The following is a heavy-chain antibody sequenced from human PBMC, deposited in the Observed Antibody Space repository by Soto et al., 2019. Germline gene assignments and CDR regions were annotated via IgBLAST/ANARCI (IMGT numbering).Heavy chain of an antibody. CDR1: GFRFSTYD. CDR3: VRQAKLTTVTANVGYYYGLDV. Sequence: DVQLLESGGGLVQPGGSLRLSCAASGFRFSTYDMSWVRQAPGTGLEWVSVMSGSGSGTYYADSVKGRFTISRDNTKNTLYLQRNILRAEDTAVYYCVRQAKLTTVTANVGYYYGLDVWGQGTTVTVSS. D-gene: IGHD4-4*01. CDR2: MSGSGSGT. J-gene: IGHJ6*02. V-gene: IGHV3-23*01.